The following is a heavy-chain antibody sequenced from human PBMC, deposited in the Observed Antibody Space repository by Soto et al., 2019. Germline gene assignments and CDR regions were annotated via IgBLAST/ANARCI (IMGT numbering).Heavy chain of an antibody. V-gene: IGHV1-8*01. Sequence: ASVKVSFKASGYTFTSYDINWVRQATGQGLEWMGWMNPNSGNTGYAQKFQGRVTMTRNTSISTAYMELSSLRSEDTAVYYCASRPGFGELIYYYYGMDVWGQGTTVTVSS. CDR1: GYTFTSYD. CDR3: ASRPGFGELIYYYYGMDV. J-gene: IGHJ6*02. D-gene: IGHD3-10*01. CDR2: MNPNSGNT.